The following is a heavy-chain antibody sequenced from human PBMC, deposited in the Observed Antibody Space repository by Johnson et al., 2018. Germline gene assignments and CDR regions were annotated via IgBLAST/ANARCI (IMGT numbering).Heavy chain of an antibody. D-gene: IGHD3-10*01. Sequence: QVQLVQSGGGVVQPGRSLRLSCAASGFTFSSYGMHWVRQAPGKGLEWVAVISYDGSNKYYADSVKGRSTISRDNSTNPLYLQMNSLSAEDTALYYCAKMRRTWISGSFDIWGQGTMVTVSS. J-gene: IGHJ3*02. CDR2: ISYDGSNK. CDR1: GFTFSSYG. V-gene: IGHV3-30*18. CDR3: AKMRRTWISGSFDI.